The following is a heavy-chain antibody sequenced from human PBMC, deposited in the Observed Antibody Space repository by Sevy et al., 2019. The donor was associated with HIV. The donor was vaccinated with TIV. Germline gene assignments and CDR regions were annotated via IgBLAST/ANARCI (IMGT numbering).Heavy chain of an antibody. J-gene: IGHJ6*02. CDR2: ISSSGSTI. V-gene: IGHV3-48*03. D-gene: IGHD6-19*01. Sequence: GGSLRLSCAASGFTFSSYEMNWVRQAPGKGLEWVSYISSSGSTIYYADSVKGRFTISRDNAKNSLYLQMNSLRAEDTAVYYCARGGAVAGYYYYGMDVWGQGTTVTVSS. CDR3: ARGGAVAGYYYYGMDV. CDR1: GFTFSSYE.